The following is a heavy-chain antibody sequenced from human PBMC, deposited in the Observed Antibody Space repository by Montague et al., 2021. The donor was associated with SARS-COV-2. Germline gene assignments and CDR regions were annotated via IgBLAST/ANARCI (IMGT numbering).Heavy chain of an antibody. V-gene: IGHV4-61*02. Sequence: TLSLTCTVSGGSISSGSYYWSWIRQPAGKGLEWIGRIYTSGSTNYNPSLKSRVTISVDTSKNQFSLKLSSVTAADTAVYYCARDVLLWFGELSFLDVWGPGTPVTVSS. D-gene: IGHD3-10*01. CDR3: ARDVLLWFGELSFLDV. J-gene: IGHJ6*02. CDR2: IYTSGST. CDR1: GGSISSGSYY.